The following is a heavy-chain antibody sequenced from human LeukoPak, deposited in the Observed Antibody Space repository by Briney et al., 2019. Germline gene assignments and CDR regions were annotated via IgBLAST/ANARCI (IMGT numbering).Heavy chain of an antibody. Sequence: PSETLSLTCAVYGGSFSGYYWSWIRQPPGKGLEWIGEINHSGSTNYNPSLKSRVTISVDTSKNKFSLKLSSVTAADTAVYYCARGSSGPYYYMDVWGKGTTVTVSS. CDR2: INHSGST. CDR1: GGSFSGYY. V-gene: IGHV4-34*01. D-gene: IGHD6-19*01. CDR3: ARGSSGPYYYMDV. J-gene: IGHJ6*03.